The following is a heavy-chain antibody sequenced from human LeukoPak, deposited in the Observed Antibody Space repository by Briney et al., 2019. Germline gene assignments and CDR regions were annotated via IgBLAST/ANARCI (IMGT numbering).Heavy chain of an antibody. V-gene: IGHV3-20*04. J-gene: IGHJ4*02. CDR3: ARSNYYDSTGYPFDY. CDR2: INWKGGST. D-gene: IGHD3-22*01. CDR1: GFIFDDYG. Sequence: GWSLTLSCVASGFIFDDYGLSWVGQAPGKGLEGVCGINWKGGSTGYADSVKGRFTISRDNAKNSLYLQMNSLRAEDTAFYYCARSNYYDSTGYPFDYWGQGTLVTVSS.